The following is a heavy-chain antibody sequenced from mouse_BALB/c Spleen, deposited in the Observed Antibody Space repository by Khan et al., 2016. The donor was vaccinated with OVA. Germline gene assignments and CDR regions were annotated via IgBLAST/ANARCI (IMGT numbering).Heavy chain of an antibody. CDR3: ASPLYYYGSSYVDY. CDR2: ISSGGST. Sequence: EVELVESGGGLVKPGGSLKLSCAASGFTFSSYAMSWVRQTPEKRLEWVASISSGGSTYYPDSVKGRFTISRDNARNILYLQMSSLRFEDTAMYYCASPLYYYGSSYVDYWGQGTTLTVSS. V-gene: IGHV5-6-5*01. CDR1: GFTFSSYA. J-gene: IGHJ2*01. D-gene: IGHD1-1*01.